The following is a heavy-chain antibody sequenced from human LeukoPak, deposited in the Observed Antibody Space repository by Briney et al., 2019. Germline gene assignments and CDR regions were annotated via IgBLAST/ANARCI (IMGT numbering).Heavy chain of an antibody. D-gene: IGHD3-10*01. V-gene: IGHV1-2*02. J-gene: IGHJ4*02. CDR2: INPNSGGT. Sequence: ASVKVSCKASGYTFTGYYMHWVRQAPGQGLEWMGWINPNSGGTNYAQKFQGRVTMTRDTSISTAYMELSRLRSDDTAVYYCARRHYYYGSGSYPYYYFDYWGQGTLVTVSP. CDR3: ARRHYYYGSGSYPYYYFDY. CDR1: GYTFTGYY.